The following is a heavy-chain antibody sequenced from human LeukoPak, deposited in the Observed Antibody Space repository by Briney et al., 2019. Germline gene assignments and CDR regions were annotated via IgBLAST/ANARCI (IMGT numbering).Heavy chain of an antibody. CDR1: GFTFSSYG. CDR3: ARELRYFDWLFDY. D-gene: IGHD3-9*01. Sequence: PGGSLRLSWAASGFTFSSYGMHWVRRAPGKGLEWVAVIWYDGSNKYYADSVKGRFTISRDNSKNTLYLQMNSLRAEDTAVYYCARELRYFDWLFDYWGQGTLVTVSS. J-gene: IGHJ4*02. V-gene: IGHV3-33*01. CDR2: IWYDGSNK.